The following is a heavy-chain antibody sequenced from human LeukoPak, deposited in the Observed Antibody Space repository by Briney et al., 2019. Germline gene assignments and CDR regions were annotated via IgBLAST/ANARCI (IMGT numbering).Heavy chain of an antibody. CDR3: ARVSGREALLDP. V-gene: IGHV1-18*01. Sequence: GASVKVSCKASGGTFSSYAISWVRQAPGQGLEWMGRISVDNGDTNYAQKLQGRVTMTTDTSTSTAYMELRSLRSDDTAVYYCARVSGREALLDPWGQGTLVTVSS. J-gene: IGHJ5*02. CDR2: ISVDNGDT. CDR1: GGTFSSYA. D-gene: IGHD1-26*01.